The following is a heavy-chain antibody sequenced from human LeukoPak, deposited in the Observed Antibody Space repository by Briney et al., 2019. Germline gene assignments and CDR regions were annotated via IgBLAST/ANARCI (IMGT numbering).Heavy chain of an antibody. CDR1: GYTFSTYW. CDR2: IYPGDSDT. Sequence: GESLKISCKASGYTFSTYWIGWVRQMPGKGLEWMGIIYPGDSDTRYSPSFQGQVTISADKSISTAYLQWSSLKASDTAIYYCARHGSGTYYSTLDYWGQGTLVTVPP. V-gene: IGHV5-51*01. CDR3: ARHGSGTYYSTLDY. J-gene: IGHJ4*02. D-gene: IGHD1-26*01.